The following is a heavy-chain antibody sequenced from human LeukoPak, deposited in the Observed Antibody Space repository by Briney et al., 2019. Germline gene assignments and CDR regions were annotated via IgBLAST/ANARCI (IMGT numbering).Heavy chain of an antibody. Sequence: SETLSLTCTVSGGSVSSGSHYWTWIRQPPGKGLEWIANIYYSGSTNYNPSLKSRVTISIDASNNHFSLKLTSVTAADTAVYYCARDYLGRNCNSINCMALDVWGKGTTVTVSS. CDR3: ARDYLGRNCNSINCMALDV. V-gene: IGHV4-61*03. D-gene: IGHD2/OR15-2a*01. CDR1: GGSVSSGSHY. CDR2: IYYSGST. J-gene: IGHJ6*04.